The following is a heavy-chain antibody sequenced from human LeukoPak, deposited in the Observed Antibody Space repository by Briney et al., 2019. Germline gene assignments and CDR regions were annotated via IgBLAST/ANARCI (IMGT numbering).Heavy chain of an antibody. Sequence: GGSLRLSCTASGFTFSTQTMGWVRQAPGKGLEWVSSISGSGDNTFYADSLKGRFTISRDNSRKSLFLQMISLRADDTAVYYCAKDRCSNGVGCYYYYMDVWGKGTTVTISS. CDR3: AKDRCSNGVGCYYYYMDV. CDR2: ISGSGDNT. J-gene: IGHJ6*03. CDR1: GFTFSTQT. D-gene: IGHD2-8*01. V-gene: IGHV3-23*01.